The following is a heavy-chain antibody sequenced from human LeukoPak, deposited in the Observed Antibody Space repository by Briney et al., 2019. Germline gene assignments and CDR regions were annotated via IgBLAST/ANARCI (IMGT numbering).Heavy chain of an antibody. CDR1: GYTFTSYG. J-gene: IGHJ4*02. CDR3: ATEKYYYDSSGYHW. CDR2: ISAYNGNT. V-gene: IGHV1-18*01. D-gene: IGHD3-22*01. Sequence: EASVKVSCKASGYTFTSYGISWVRQAPGQGLEWMGWISAYNGNTNYAQKFQGRVTMTEDTSTDTAYMELSSLRSEDTAVYYCATEKYYYDSSGYHWWGQGTLVTVSS.